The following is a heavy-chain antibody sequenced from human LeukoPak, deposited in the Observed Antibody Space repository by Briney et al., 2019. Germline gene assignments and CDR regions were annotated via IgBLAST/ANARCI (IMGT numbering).Heavy chain of an antibody. J-gene: IGHJ4*02. CDR2: INWNGGST. V-gene: IGHV3-20*04. D-gene: IGHD3-3*01. Sequence: GGSLRLSCAASGFTFDDYAMNWVRQAPGKGLEWVSGINWNGGSTYYRDSVKGRFTISRDNAKNSLYLRINSLRAEDTALYYCARVKGSGYRNSIDYWGQGTLVTVSS. CDR3: ARVKGSGYRNSIDY. CDR1: GFTFDDYA.